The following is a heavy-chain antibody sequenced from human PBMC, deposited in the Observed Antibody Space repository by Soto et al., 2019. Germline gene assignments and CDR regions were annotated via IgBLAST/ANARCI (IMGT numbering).Heavy chain of an antibody. V-gene: IGHV4-34*01. D-gene: IGHD5-12*01. CDR1: GGSFSDYF. J-gene: IGHJ6*02. CDR2: ISHSGST. Sequence: QVQLQQWGAGLLKPSETLSLTCAVYGGSFSDYFWSWIRQPPSKGLEWIGEISHSGSTSYNPSLKSRVTISVDTPKNPFFLNLSSVTAADTAVYYCARGLQRRFGGYKGLGYHGMDVWGQGTTVTVSS. CDR3: ARGLQRRFGGYKGLGYHGMDV.